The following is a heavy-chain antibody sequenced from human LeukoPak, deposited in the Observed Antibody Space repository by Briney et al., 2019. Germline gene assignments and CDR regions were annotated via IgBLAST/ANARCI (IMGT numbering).Heavy chain of an antibody. Sequence: ASVKVSCKASGYTFTSYGISWVRQAPGQGLEWMGWISAYNGNTNYAQKLQGRVTMTTDTSTSTAYMELRSLRSDDTAVYYCARVGAYGSGRYPPFGFDPWGQGTLVTVSS. D-gene: IGHD3-10*01. CDR1: GYTFTSYG. CDR3: ARVGAYGSGRYPPFGFDP. V-gene: IGHV1-18*01. J-gene: IGHJ5*02. CDR2: ISAYNGNT.